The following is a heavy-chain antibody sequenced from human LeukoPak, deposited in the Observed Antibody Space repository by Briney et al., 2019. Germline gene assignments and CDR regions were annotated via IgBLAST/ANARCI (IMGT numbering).Heavy chain of an antibody. J-gene: IGHJ6*02. Sequence: GGSLRLSCAASGFTFSSYSMNWVRPAPGKGLEWVSYISSSSSTIYYADTVKGGFTISRDNAKNSLYLQMNSLRDEDTAVYYCARVQPPPTVVTPRYYYYGTDVWGQGTTVTVSS. CDR3: ARVQPPPTVVTPRYYYYGTDV. D-gene: IGHD4-23*01. V-gene: IGHV3-48*02. CDR2: ISSSSSTI. CDR1: GFTFSSYS.